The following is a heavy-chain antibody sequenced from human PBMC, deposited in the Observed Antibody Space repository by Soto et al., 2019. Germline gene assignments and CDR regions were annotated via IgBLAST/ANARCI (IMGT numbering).Heavy chain of an antibody. CDR2: IYSGGYT. J-gene: IGHJ4*02. V-gene: IGHV3-66*01. CDR1: GFDVSDTD. CDR3: AREAIIVIAAPEYYFDY. Sequence: GGSLRLSCAAAGFDVSDTDMSWVRQAPGKGLEWVSVIYSGGYTNYADSVKGRFIVSRDSPKNTLYLQMDSLRAEDTAVYYCAREAIIVIAAPEYYFDYWGQGTLVTVSS. D-gene: IGHD3-22*01.